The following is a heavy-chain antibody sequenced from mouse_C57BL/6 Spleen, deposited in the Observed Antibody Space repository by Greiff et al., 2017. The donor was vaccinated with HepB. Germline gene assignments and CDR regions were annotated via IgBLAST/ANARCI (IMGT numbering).Heavy chain of an antibody. Sequence: VMLVESGPGLVAPSQSLSITCTVSGFSLTSYGVDWVRQSPGKGLEWLGVIWGVGSTNYNSALKSRLSISKDNSKSQVFLKMNSLQTDDTAMYYCARGYYGSSFYAMDYWGQGTSVTVSS. J-gene: IGHJ4*01. V-gene: IGHV2-6*01. CDR2: IWGVGST. D-gene: IGHD1-1*01. CDR3: ARGYYGSSFYAMDY. CDR1: GFSLTSYG.